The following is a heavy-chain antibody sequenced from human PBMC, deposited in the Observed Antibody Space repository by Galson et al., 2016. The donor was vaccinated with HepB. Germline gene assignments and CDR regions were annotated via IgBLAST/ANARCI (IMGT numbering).Heavy chain of an antibody. D-gene: IGHD2-15*01. CDR2: IFHTGRT. V-gene: IGHV4-4*02. Sequence: SETLSLTCAISGYSISSSNWWGWVRQPPGKGLEWIGEIFHTGRTNYNPSLKSRVTMSIDKSNNHFSLKLSSMTAADTAVYYCVRDVGTDAFDIWGQGTMVTVSS. CDR3: VRDVGTDAFDI. CDR1: GYSISSSNW. J-gene: IGHJ3*02.